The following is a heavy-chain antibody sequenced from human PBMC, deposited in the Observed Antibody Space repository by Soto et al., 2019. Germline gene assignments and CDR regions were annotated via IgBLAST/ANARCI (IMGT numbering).Heavy chain of an antibody. CDR1: GYSLSSGGHY. J-gene: IGHJ4*02. CDR3: ARVDQRGYCGTLPDY. Sequence: PSETLRLPCTVSGYSLSSGGHYWCWIRQHPGKGLEWFVHIYDSVNTYYSPSIRSRVSISADMSKNQFSLNLRSVTAADTAVYYPARVDQRGYCGTLPDYWGQGTLVTVSS. D-gene: IGHD1-7*01. V-gene: IGHV4-31*03. CDR2: IYDSVNT.